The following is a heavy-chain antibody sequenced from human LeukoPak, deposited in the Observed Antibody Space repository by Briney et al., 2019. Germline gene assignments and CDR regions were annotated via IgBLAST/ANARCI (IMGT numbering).Heavy chain of an antibody. V-gene: IGHV3-23*01. J-gene: IGHJ4*02. Sequence: GESLRLSCAASGFTFSSYAMSWVRQAPGKGLEWVSAISGSGGSTYYADSVKGRFTISRDNSKNTLYLQMNSLRAEDTAVYYCAKGGHDFWSGYYLDYWGQGTLVTVSS. CDR2: ISGSGGST. CDR1: GFTFSSYA. CDR3: AKGGHDFWSGYYLDY. D-gene: IGHD3-3*01.